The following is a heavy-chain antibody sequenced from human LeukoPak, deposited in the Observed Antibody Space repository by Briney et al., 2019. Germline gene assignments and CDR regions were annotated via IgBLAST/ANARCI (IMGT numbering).Heavy chain of an antibody. CDR1: GGSISSYY. CDR3: ARMGRYCSGGRCRNWFDP. J-gene: IGHJ5*02. D-gene: IGHD2-15*01. V-gene: IGHV4-4*09. Sequence: SETLSLTCTVSGGSISSYYWSWIRQPPGKGLEWIGYIYTSGSTNYNPSLKSRVTISVDTSKNQFSLKLSSVTAADTAVYYCARMGRYCSGGRCRNWFDPWGQGTLVTVSS. CDR2: IYTSGST.